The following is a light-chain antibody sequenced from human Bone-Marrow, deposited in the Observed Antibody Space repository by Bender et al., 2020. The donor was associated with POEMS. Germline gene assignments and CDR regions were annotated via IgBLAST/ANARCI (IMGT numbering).Light chain of an antibody. J-gene: IGLJ2*01. CDR1: ASDRGTTP. CDR2: NSD. V-gene: IGLV1-44*01. CDR3: VAWDDKLNGGV. Sequence: QSVLTQPPSASATPGQRVTISCSRSASDRGTTPINWYQHLPGTAPKLIIYNSDQRPSGVPDRFSGSMSGTSACLTNSGLHSEDEADYYCVAWDDKLNGGVFGGGTKLTV.